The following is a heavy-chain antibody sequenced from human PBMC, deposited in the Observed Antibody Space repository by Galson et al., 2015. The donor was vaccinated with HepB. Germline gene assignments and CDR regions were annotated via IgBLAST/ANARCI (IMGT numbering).Heavy chain of an antibody. J-gene: IGHJ6*02. V-gene: IGHV1-8*01. CDR3: ARGRISYHGSSGLLFYYDYGMDV. D-gene: IGHD3-22*01. CDR2: MNPNSGNT. CDR1: GYTFISYD. Sequence: SVKVSCKASGYTFISYDINWGRQASGQGLEWMGWMNPNSGNTGYAQKFQGRVTMTRNTSSSAAYMELSSLRSEDTVVYYCARGRISYHGSSGLLFYYDYGMDVWGQGTTVTVSS.